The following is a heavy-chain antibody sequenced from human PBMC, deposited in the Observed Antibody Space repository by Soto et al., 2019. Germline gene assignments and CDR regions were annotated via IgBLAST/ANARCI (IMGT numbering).Heavy chain of an antibody. CDR3: ARGRTFYDP. Sequence: SETLSLTCRVSGGSINSGGYYWSWIRQHPGKGLEWIGSISDRGTAYYNPSLRSRISISIHTSKNQFSLKVRSVTAADAAVLYCARGRTFYDPWGQGTLVTVSS. J-gene: IGHJ5*02. CDR2: ISDRGTA. CDR1: GGSINSGGYY. V-gene: IGHV4-31*03. D-gene: IGHD1-7*01.